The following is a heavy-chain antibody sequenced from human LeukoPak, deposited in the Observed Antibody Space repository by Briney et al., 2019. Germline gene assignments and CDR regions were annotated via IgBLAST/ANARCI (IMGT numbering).Heavy chain of an antibody. J-gene: IGHJ4*02. Sequence: ASVKVSCTASGYTFTSYDINWVRQATGQGLEWMGWMNPNSGNTGYAQTFQGRVTMTRNTSISTAYMELSSLRSEDTAVYYCARPSSDITGTTMWNYWGQGTLVTVSS. CDR3: ARPSSDITGTTMWNY. CDR1: GYTFTSYD. CDR2: MNPNSGNT. D-gene: IGHD1-20*01. V-gene: IGHV1-8*01.